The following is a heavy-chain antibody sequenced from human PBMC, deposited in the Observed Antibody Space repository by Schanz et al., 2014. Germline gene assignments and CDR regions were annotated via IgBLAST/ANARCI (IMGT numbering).Heavy chain of an antibody. CDR3: ARGGFFDSTSFDS. Sequence: QVQLVQSGAEVMKPGASVKVSCEASGYTFTSYYIHWFRQAPGQGLEWMGLINPSVGNTNYAQKFRGRVTVTRDTSTSTVNMELSSLRSEDTAVYYCARGGFFDSTSFDSWGQGTLVTVSS. CDR2: INPSVGNT. J-gene: IGHJ4*02. D-gene: IGHD2-2*01. CDR1: GYTFTSYY. V-gene: IGHV1-46*03.